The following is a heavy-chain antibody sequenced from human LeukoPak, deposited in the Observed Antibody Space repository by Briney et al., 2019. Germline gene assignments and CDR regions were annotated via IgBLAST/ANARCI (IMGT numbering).Heavy chain of an antibody. J-gene: IGHJ4*02. CDR2: IYYSGST. CDR1: GGSISSSSYY. CDR3: ARGRGDFDY. Sequence: SETLSLTCTVSGGSISSSSYYWGWIRQPPGKGLEWIGSIYYSGSTYYNPSLKSRVTISIGTSKNQFSLRLHSVTAADTAVYYCARGRGDFDYWGQGALVSVSS. V-gene: IGHV4-39*07. D-gene: IGHD3-10*01.